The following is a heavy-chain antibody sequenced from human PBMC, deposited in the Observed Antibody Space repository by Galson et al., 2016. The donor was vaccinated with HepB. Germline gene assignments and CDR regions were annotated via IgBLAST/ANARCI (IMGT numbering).Heavy chain of an antibody. V-gene: IGHV5-51*01. CDR3: ARRGLFYGSGTYSWFDP. CDR1: GYSFTSNW. CDR2: MYPGDSDT. D-gene: IGHD3-10*01. J-gene: IGHJ5*02. Sequence: QSGAEVKKPGESLKIFCKGSGYSFTSNWIGWVRQMPGKGLEWMGIMYPGDSDTRYSPSFQGQVTISVDKSINTAYLQWSSLKASDTAMYYCARRGLFYGSGTYSWFDPWGQGTLVTVSS.